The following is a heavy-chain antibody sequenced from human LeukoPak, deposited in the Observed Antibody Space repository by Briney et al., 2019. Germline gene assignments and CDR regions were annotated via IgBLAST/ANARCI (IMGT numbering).Heavy chain of an antibody. CDR2: INHSGST. V-gene: IGHV4-34*01. J-gene: IGHJ1*01. CDR3: ARAFGDYAAYFQH. D-gene: IGHD4-17*01. CDR1: GGSFSGYY. Sequence: SETLSLTCAVYGGSFSGYYWSWIRQPPGKGLEWIGEINHSGSTNYNPSLKSRVTISVDTSKSQFSLKLSSVTAADTAVYYCARAFGDYAAYFQHWGQGTLVTVSS.